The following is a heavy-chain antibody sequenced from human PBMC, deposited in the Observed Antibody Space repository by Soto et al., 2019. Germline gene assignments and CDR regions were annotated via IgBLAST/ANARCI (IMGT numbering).Heavy chain of an antibody. Sequence: GSLRLSCAASGFTFGDYWMHWVRQPPGKGPEWVSRMTGDGRTTQYADSVKGRFTASRDNAKSTLYLQMNSLRAEDTAVYYCATAEVDYWGPGTLVTVSS. CDR3: ATAEVDY. CDR2: MTGDGRTT. V-gene: IGHV3-74*03. J-gene: IGHJ4*02. CDR1: GFTFGDYW.